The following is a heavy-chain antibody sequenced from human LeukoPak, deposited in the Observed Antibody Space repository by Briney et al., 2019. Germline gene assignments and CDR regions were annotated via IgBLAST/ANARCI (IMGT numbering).Heavy chain of an antibody. CDR1: GYSFTSYW. D-gene: IGHD2-2*01. J-gene: IGHJ5*02. CDR2: IYPGDSDT. V-gene: IGHV5-51*01. Sequence: GESLKISCKGSGYSFTSYWIGWVRQMPGKGLEWMGIIYPGDSDTRYSPSFQGQVTISAGKSISTAYLQWSSLKASDTAMYYCARKPYCSSTSCYGVYWFDPWGQGTLVTVSS. CDR3: ARKPYCSSTSCYGVYWFDP.